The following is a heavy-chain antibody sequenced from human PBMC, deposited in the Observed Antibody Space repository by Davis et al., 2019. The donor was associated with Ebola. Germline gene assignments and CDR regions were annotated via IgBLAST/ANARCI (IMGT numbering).Heavy chain of an antibody. Sequence: DSVKGRFTISRDNSKNTLYLQMNSLRAEDTAVYYCAKVRQPKGGYFSYFDYWGQGSLVTVSS. CDR3: AKVRQPKGGYFSYFDY. D-gene: IGHD3-3*01. V-gene: IGHV3-30*02. J-gene: IGHJ4*02.